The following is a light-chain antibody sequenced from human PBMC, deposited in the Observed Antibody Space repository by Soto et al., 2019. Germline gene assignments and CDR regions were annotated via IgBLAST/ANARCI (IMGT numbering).Light chain of an antibody. J-gene: IGKJ1*01. CDR1: QSISSY. CDR2: AAS. Sequence: DIQMTQSPSSLSASVGDRVTITCRASQSISSYLNWYQQKPGKAPKLLIYAASSLQSGVPSRFSGSGSGTEFNLNNHRPQTGKFGNYYRQPSFRTPPTFRQGTKGEIK. CDR3: QPSFRTPPT. V-gene: IGKV1-39*01.